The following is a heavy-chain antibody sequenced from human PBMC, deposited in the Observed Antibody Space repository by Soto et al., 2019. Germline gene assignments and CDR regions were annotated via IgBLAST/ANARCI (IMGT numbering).Heavy chain of an antibody. J-gene: IGHJ6*03. D-gene: IGHD3-10*01. Sequence: GGSLRLSCAASGFTFSSYAMSWVRQAPGKGLEWVSAISGSGGSTYYADSVKGRFTISRDNSKNTLYLQMNSLRAEDTAVYYCANLGDYYGSGSPLHVWGKGTTVTVS. CDR3: ANLGDYYGSGSPLHV. CDR1: GFTFSSYA. V-gene: IGHV3-23*01. CDR2: ISGSGGST.